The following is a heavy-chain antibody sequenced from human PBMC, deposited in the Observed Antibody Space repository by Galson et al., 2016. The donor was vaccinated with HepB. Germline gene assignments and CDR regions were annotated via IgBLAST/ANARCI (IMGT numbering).Heavy chain of an antibody. CDR3: ARTPSRGGMDV. CDR2: IYYSGST. V-gene: IGHV4-59*01. CDR1: GGSISSYY. D-gene: IGHD3-10*01. J-gene: IGHJ6*02. Sequence: ETLSLTCTVSGGSISSYYWSWIRQPPGKGLEWIGYIYYSGSTNYNPPLKSRVTISVDTSKNQFSLKLTSVTTADTAVYYCARTPSRGGMDVWGLGTTVTVSS.